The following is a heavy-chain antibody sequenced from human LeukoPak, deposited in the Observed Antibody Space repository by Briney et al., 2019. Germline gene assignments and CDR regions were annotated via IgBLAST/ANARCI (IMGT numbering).Heavy chain of an antibody. CDR2: ISYDGSNK. J-gene: IGHJ4*02. CDR3: ARGGPYDSSGYTFDY. V-gene: IGHV3-30*04. Sequence: PGGSLRLSCAASGFTFSSYAMHWVRQAPGKGLEWVAVISYDGSNKYYADSVKGRFTISRDNSKNTLYLQMNSLRAEDTAVYYCARGGPYDSSGYTFDYWGQGTLVTVSS. D-gene: IGHD3-22*01. CDR1: GFTFSSYA.